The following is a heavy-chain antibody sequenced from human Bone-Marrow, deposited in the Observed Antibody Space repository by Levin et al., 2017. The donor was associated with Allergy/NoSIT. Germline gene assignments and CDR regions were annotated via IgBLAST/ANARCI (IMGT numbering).Heavy chain of an antibody. D-gene: IGHD1-26*01. Sequence: GESLKISCAASGFTFSSYAMSWVRQAPGKGLEWVSAISASGGSTYYPDSVKGRFTISRDNSKNTLSLQMNSLRAEDTAVYYCARDRGNYHPGRYEYWGQGTLVTVSS. V-gene: IGHV3-23*01. CDR3: ARDRGNYHPGRYEY. CDR1: GFTFSSYA. J-gene: IGHJ4*02. CDR2: ISASGGST.